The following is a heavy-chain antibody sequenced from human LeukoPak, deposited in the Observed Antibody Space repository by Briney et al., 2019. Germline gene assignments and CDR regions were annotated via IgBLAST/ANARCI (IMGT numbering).Heavy chain of an antibody. D-gene: IGHD3-3*01. CDR1: GFTFSSYG. J-gene: IGHJ4*02. V-gene: IGHV3-21*04. CDR3: ARDERLLSFLK. CDR2: ISSGSTYT. Sequence: GGSLRLSCAASGFTFSSYGMNWVRQAPGKGLEWVSSISSGSTYTYYADSVKGRFTISRDNAKNSLYLQMNSLRAEDTAIYYCARDERLLSFLKWGQGTLVTVSS.